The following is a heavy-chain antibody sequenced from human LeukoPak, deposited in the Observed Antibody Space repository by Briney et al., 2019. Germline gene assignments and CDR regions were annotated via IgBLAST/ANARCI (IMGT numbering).Heavy chain of an antibody. J-gene: IGHJ5*02. CDR3: ARGPIVVPAAMKAGNWFDP. CDR2: FDPEDVET. Sequence: ASVKVSCKVSGYTLTELSMHWVRQAPGKGLEWMGGFDPEDVETIYAQKFQGRVTMTEDKSTDTAYMELSRLRSEDTAVYYCARGPIVVPAAMKAGNWFDPWGQGTLVTVSS. CDR1: GYTLTELS. D-gene: IGHD2-2*01. V-gene: IGHV1-24*01.